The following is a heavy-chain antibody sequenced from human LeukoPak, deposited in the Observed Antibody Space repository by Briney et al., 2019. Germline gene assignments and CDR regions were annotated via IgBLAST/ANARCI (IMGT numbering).Heavy chain of an antibody. D-gene: IGHD3-10*01. CDR3: AKAELYGSGSYYSYYFDY. Sequence: GRSLRLSCAASGFTFSNYAMSWVRQAPGKGLEWVSAISGSGGSTYYADSVKGRFTISRDNSKNTLYLQMNSLRAEDTAVYYCAKAELYGSGSYYSYYFDYWGQGTLVTVSS. J-gene: IGHJ4*02. CDR1: GFTFSNYA. V-gene: IGHV3-23*01. CDR2: ISGSGGST.